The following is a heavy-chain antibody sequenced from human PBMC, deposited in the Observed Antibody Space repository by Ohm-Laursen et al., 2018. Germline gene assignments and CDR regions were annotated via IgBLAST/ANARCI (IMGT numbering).Heavy chain of an antibody. CDR1: GFTFSTYT. CDR2: ISSSTYI. V-gene: IGHV3-21*01. Sequence: SLRLSCAASGFTFSTYTMNWVRQAPGKGLEWVSSISSSTYIYYADSVKGRFIISRDNAKNSLYLQMNSLRAEDTAVYYCATADSSSWYYFDYWGQGTLVTVSS. J-gene: IGHJ4*02. D-gene: IGHD6-13*01. CDR3: ATADSSSWYYFDY.